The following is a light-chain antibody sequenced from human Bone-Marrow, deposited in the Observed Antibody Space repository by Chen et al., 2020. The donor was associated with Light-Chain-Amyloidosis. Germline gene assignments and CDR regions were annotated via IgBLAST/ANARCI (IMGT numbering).Light chain of an antibody. CDR1: DLPTKY. V-gene: IGLV3-25*03. J-gene: IGLJ2*01. CDR3: QSADSSGTYEVI. Sequence: SYELTLPPAVSVSPGQTASITRSGDDLPTKYAYWYQQKPGQAPVLVIHRDTERPSGISERFSGSSSGTTATLTISGVQAEDEADYHCQSADSSGTYEVIFGGGTKLTVL. CDR2: RDT.